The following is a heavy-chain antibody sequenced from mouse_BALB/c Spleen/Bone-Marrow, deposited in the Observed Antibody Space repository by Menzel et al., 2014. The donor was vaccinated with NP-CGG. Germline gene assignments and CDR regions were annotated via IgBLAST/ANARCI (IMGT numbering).Heavy chain of an antibody. V-gene: IGHV2-6-7*01. CDR2: IWGDGST. D-gene: IGHD1-1*01. J-gene: IGHJ3*01. CDR3: ARRGDYGAWFAY. CDR1: GFSLTGYG. Sequence: VQRVESGPGLVAPSQSLSITCTVSGFSLTGYGVNWVRQPPGKGLGWLGMIWGDGSTDYNSALKSRLSISKDNSKSXVFLKMHSLQSDDTARYYCARRGDYGAWFAYWGQGTLVTVSA.